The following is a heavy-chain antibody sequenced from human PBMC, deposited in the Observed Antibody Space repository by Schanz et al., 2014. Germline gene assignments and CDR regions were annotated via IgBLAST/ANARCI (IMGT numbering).Heavy chain of an antibody. V-gene: IGHV4-59*12. CDR3: ARGHHPHGITVAARGFDP. CDR2: ISYSGVT. Sequence: QVQLQELGPGLLKPSETLSLTCTVSGGSIRSYFWSWIRQPPGKGLEWIGYISYSGVTYYNPSLKSRVTISVDKPKKQFSLKVTSMTAADTAVYYCARGHHPHGITVAARGFDPWGQGTLVTVSS. J-gene: IGHJ5*02. D-gene: IGHD6-19*01. CDR1: GGSIRSYF.